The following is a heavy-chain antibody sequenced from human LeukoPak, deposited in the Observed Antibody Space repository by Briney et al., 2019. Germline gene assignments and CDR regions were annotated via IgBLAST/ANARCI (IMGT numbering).Heavy chain of an antibody. CDR1: GGSISSYY. CDR2: IYYRGST. D-gene: IGHD6-6*01. V-gene: IGHV4-59*01. Sequence: PSETLSLTCTVSGGSISSYYWSWIRQPPGKGLEWIGYIYYRGSTNYNPSLKSRVTISVDTSKNQFSLKLSSVTAADTAVYYCARVYSNSILGFYYYYMDVWGKGTTVTVSS. CDR3: ARVYSNSILGFYYYYMDV. J-gene: IGHJ6*03.